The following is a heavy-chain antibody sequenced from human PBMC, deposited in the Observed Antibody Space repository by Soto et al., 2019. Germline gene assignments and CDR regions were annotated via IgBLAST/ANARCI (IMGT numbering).Heavy chain of an antibody. CDR2: VSYDETSK. CDR3: AKDLSMVRGVIIVRYYGMDV. CDR1: GFIFSSDA. J-gene: IGHJ6*02. Sequence: PGGSLRLSCAASGFIFSSDAMHWVRQAPGKGLEWVAIVSYDETSKNYADSMKGRFTISRDNSKNTLYLQMNSLRAEDTAVYYCAKDLSMVRGVIIVRYYGMDVWGQGTTVTVSS. V-gene: IGHV3-30-3*01. D-gene: IGHD3-10*01.